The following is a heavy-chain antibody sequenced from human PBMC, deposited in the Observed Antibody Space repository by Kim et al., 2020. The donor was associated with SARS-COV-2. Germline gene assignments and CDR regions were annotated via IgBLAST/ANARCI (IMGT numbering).Heavy chain of an antibody. V-gene: IGHV1-2*02. CDR1: EYTFIDYY. CDR3: SREGEVFKYFDS. J-gene: IGHJ4*02. D-gene: IGHD1-26*01. CDR2: ISPDGGTT. Sequence: ASVKVSCKASEYTFIDYYIHWVRQAPGQGLEWMGWISPDGGTTSYAQRFQGRVTMTRDTSISTAYMELNRLRPGDTAVYYCSREGEVFKYFDSWGQGTQVTVSS.